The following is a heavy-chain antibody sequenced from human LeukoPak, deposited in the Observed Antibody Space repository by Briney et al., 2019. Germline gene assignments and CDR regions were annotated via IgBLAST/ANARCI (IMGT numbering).Heavy chain of an antibody. Sequence: QSGGSLRLSCAASEFTFSSYGMHWVRQAPGKGLEWVAFIRSDGNNEFYADSVKGRFTISRDNSKNTLYLQMNSLRTEDTAVYLCAKRGEAGGNYLYYFDYWGQGTLVTVSS. J-gene: IGHJ4*02. CDR2: IRSDGNNE. V-gene: IGHV3-30*02. CDR3: AKRGEAGGNYLYYFDY. D-gene: IGHD1-26*01. CDR1: EFTFSSYG.